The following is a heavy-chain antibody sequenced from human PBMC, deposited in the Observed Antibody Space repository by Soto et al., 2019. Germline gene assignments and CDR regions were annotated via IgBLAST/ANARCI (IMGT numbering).Heavy chain of an antibody. J-gene: IGHJ6*03. D-gene: IGHD5-18*01. Sequence: ASVKVSCKASGYTFTSYDINWVRQATGQGLEWMGWMNPNSGNTGYAQKFQGRVTMTRNTSISTAYMELSSLRSEDTAVYYCARGPVDTAMGGYYYYYYMDVWGKGTTVTVS. V-gene: IGHV1-8*01. CDR1: GYTFTSYD. CDR2: MNPNSGNT. CDR3: ARGPVDTAMGGYYYYYYMDV.